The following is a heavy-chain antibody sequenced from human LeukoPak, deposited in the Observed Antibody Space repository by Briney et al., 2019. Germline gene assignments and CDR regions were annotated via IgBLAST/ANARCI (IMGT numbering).Heavy chain of an antibody. Sequence: SETLSLTCADYGGSFSGYYWSWIRQPPGKGLEWIGEINHSGSTNYNPSLKSRVTISVDTSKNQFSLKLSSVTAADTAVYYCARGYSSSWYGYWGQGTLVTVSS. V-gene: IGHV4-34*01. J-gene: IGHJ4*02. CDR2: INHSGST. D-gene: IGHD6-13*01. CDR1: GGSFSGYY. CDR3: ARGYSSSWYGY.